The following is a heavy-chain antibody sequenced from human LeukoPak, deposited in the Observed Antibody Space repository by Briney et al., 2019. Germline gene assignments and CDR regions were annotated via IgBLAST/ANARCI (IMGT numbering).Heavy chain of an antibody. D-gene: IGHD4-17*01. CDR3: ARGRTTVTTALAVNWFDP. J-gene: IGHJ5*02. Sequence: SVKVSCKASGGTFSSYAISWVRQAPGQGLEWMGGIIPIFGTANYAQKFQGRVTITTDESTSTAYMELSSMRSEDTAVYYCARGRTTVTTALAVNWFDPWGQGTLVTVSS. V-gene: IGHV1-69*05. CDR1: GGTFSSYA. CDR2: IIPIFGTA.